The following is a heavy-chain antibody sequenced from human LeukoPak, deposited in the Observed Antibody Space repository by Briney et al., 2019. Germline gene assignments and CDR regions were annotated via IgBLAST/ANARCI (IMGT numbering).Heavy chain of an antibody. V-gene: IGHV3-7*01. Sequence: GGSLRLSCAASGFTFRNYWMSWVRQAPGKGLEWVANIKQDGSEKYYVDSLKGRFTISRDNGKNSLYLQMNSLRAEDTAVYYCAKDRLDIVVVVAATEGKFDPWGQGTLVTVSS. J-gene: IGHJ5*02. CDR2: IKQDGSEK. CDR3: AKDRLDIVVVVAATEGKFDP. D-gene: IGHD2-15*01. CDR1: GFTFRNYW.